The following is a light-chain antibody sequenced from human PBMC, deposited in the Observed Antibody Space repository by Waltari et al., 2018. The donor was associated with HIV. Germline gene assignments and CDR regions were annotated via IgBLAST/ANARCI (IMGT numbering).Light chain of an antibody. Sequence: QSVLTQPPSASGTPGQRVIISCSGNRSNIGSNTVNWYQQFSGAAPTLLIYSNNQRPSAVPARFSGSKSGSAASLAISGLKSEDEADYHCATWDDALSGPVFGAGTKLTV. CDR3: ATWDDALSGPV. V-gene: IGLV1-44*01. J-gene: IGLJ3*02. CDR2: SNN. CDR1: RSNIGSNT.